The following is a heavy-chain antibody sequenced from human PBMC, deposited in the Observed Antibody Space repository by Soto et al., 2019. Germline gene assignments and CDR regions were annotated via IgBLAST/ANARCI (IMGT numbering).Heavy chain of an antibody. V-gene: IGHV3-23*01. CDR3: VKDWSTSHWYGYIDH. D-gene: IGHD2-2*01. J-gene: IGHJ4*02. CDR2: ISVSGDNT. CDR1: GFAFNTYN. Sequence: LRLSCAASGFAFNTYNMDWVRQAPGKGLEWVSSISVSGDNTYYADSVKGRFTVSRDNSKNTLYLQMNSLRAEDTALYYCVKDWSTSHWYGYIDHWCLGTLVT.